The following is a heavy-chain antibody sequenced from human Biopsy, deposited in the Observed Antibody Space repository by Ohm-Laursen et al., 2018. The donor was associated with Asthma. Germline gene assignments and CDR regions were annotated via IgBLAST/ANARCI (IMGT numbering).Heavy chain of an antibody. Sequence: TQTLTLTCTYSGFSLSVDGVSVGWIRQPPGGGLEGPALVYWDDDTRYHPSLRNRLTITKDPSKSQVVLTMTNMDPLDTGTYYCVHRRGGCNGPDCYLYFHPWGQGLLVTVSS. D-gene: IGHD2-21*01. CDR1: GFSLSVDGVS. CDR3: VHRRGGCNGPDCYLYFHP. J-gene: IGHJ5*02. V-gene: IGHV2-5*02. CDR2: VYWDDDT.